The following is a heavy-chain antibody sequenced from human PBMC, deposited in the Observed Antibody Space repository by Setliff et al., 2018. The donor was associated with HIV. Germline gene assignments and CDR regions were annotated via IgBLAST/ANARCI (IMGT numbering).Heavy chain of an antibody. CDR3: TTAPFTMIIVDINKGAFDI. D-gene: IGHD3-22*01. J-gene: IGHJ3*02. Sequence: QPGGSLRLSCAASGFTFSSYGMHWVRQAPGKGLEWVTFIRHDGINEDYRDSVKGRFSVSRDNSKNTVFLQMNSLRVEDTALYYCTTAPFTMIIVDINKGAFDIWGQGTMVTVSS. V-gene: IGHV3-30*02. CDR1: GFTFSSYG. CDR2: IRHDGINE.